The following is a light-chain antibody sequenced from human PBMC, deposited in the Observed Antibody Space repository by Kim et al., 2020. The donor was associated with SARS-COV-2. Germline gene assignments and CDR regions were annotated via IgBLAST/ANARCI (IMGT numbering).Light chain of an antibody. CDR3: LQHSRYPWT. CDR1: QDIGSD. Sequence: DIEMTQSPSYLSASVGDRVTITCRASQDIGSDINWFQQKVGKAPYRLINNALQSAVPSRFSVSASGTAFTLTITGLQSEDFATYYCLQHSRYPWTFGQGTKVDIK. J-gene: IGKJ1*01. V-gene: IGKV1-17*01.